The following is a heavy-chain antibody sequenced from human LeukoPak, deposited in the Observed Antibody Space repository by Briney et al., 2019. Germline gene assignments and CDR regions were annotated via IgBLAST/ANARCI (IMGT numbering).Heavy chain of an antibody. CDR1: GYTFTSYG. D-gene: IGHD5-12*01. Sequence: ASVKVSCKASGYTFTSYGISWVRQAPGQGLEWMGWISAYNGNTNYAQKLQGRVTMTTDTSTSTAYMELRSLRSDDTAVYYCVRGGYSGYATNLFDYWGQGTLVTVSS. J-gene: IGHJ4*02. CDR2: ISAYNGNT. V-gene: IGHV1-18*01. CDR3: VRGGYSGYATNLFDY.